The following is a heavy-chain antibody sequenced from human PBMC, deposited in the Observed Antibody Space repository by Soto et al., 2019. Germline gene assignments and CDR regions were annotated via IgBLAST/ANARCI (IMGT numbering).Heavy chain of an antibody. CDR2: VNYSGTP. CDR3: ARHFGYCSSWYVHFDL. D-gene: IGHD6-13*01. V-gene: IGHV4-39*01. CDR1: GGAISTSSYY. Sequence: PSEALSLTCTVSGGAISTSSYYWAWIRQPPGTGLEWIGSVNYSGTPYYNPALKSRITITAEPTNNQYPPQFNHSTAQNTVNYFRARHFGYCSSWYVHFDLCRLGTLVTV. J-gene: IGHJ4*02.